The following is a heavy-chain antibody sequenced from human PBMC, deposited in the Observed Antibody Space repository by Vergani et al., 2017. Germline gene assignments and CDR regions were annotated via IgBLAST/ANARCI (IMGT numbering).Heavy chain of an antibody. Sequence: EVQLVESGGGLVQPGGSLRLSCAASGFTFSSYSMNWVRQAPGKGLEWVSYISSSSSTIYYADSVKGRFTISRDNAKNALYLQMNSLRAENTAVYYCARDLSAADEEEDGMDVWGQGTTVTVSS. CDR3: ARDLSAADEEEDGMDV. CDR2: ISSSSSTI. D-gene: IGHD3-16*02. J-gene: IGHJ6*02. V-gene: IGHV3-48*04. CDR1: GFTFSSYS.